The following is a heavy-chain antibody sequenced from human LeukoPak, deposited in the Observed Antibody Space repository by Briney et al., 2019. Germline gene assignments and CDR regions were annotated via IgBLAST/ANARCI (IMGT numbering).Heavy chain of an antibody. CDR2: ISSSGSTI. CDR1: GFTFSSYA. Sequence: GGSLRLSCAASGFTFSSYAMSWVRQAPGKGLEWVSYISSSGSTIYYADSVKGRFAISRDNAKNSLYLQMNSLRAEDTAVYYCARGSGGVVVVAATPVGDYWGQGTLVTVSS. D-gene: IGHD2-15*01. J-gene: IGHJ4*02. CDR3: ARGSGGVVVVAATPVGDY. V-gene: IGHV3-48*03.